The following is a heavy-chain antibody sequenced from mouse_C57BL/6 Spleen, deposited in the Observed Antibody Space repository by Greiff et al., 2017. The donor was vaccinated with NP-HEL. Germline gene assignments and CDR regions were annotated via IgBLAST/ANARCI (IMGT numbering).Heavy chain of an antibody. V-gene: IGHV2-2*01. CDR3: ARNPTPITTVVAPMDY. CDR1: GFSLTSYG. CDR2: IWSGGST. J-gene: IGHJ4*01. Sequence: VKLMESGPGLVQPSQSLSITCTVSGFSLTSYGVHWVRQSPGKGLEWLGVIWSGGSTDYNAAFISRLSISKDNSKSQVFFKMNSLQADDTAIYYCARNPTPITTVVAPMDYWGQGTSVTVSS. D-gene: IGHD1-1*01.